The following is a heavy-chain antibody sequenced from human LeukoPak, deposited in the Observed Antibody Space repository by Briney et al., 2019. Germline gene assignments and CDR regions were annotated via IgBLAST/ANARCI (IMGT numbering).Heavy chain of an antibody. V-gene: IGHV4-30-2*06. D-gene: IGHD5-18*01. J-gene: IGHJ6*02. CDR2: IYHSGRA. CDR3: ARDLRASYGYYYYYGMDV. Sequence: SESLSLTCTVSGGSLGSGGYSWSWIRQSPGKGLEWIGYIYHSGRAYYNPSLTSRVTISIDKSKNQFSLKLSSVTAADTAVYYCARDLRASYGYYYYYGMDVWGQGTTVTVSS. CDR1: GGSLGSGGYS.